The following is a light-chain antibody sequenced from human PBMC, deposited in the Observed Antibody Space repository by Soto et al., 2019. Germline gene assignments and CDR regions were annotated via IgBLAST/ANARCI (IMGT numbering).Light chain of an antibody. CDR1: QDISNY. CDR3: QKYNGAPPET. CDR2: AAS. J-gene: IGKJ3*01. V-gene: IGKV1-27*01. Sequence: DIQMTQSPSSLSATVGDRVTITCRASQDISNYLAWHQQKPGKVPKLLIYAASTLQPGVPSRFSGSESGTDFTLTISSLQPEDVATYYCQKYNGAPPETFGPGTKVAIK.